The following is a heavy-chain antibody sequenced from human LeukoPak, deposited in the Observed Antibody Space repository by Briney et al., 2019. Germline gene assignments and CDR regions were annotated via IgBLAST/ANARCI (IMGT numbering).Heavy chain of an antibody. CDR1: GGSFSGYY. Sequence: SETLSLTCAVYGGSFSGYYWSWIRQPPGKGLEWIGEINHSGSTNYNPSLKSRVTISVDTSKNQFSLKLSSVTAADTAVYYCARADIVVVPAAIGFDPWGQGTLVTVSS. J-gene: IGHJ5*02. D-gene: IGHD2-2*01. V-gene: IGHV4-34*01. CDR2: INHSGST. CDR3: ARADIVVVPAAIGFDP.